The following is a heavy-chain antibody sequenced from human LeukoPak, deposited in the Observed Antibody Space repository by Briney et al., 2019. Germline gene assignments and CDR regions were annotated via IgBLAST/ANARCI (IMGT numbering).Heavy chain of an antibody. CDR2: IYYSGST. CDR3: ARYYGSGSYYTLDY. CDR1: GGSISSGGYS. Sequence: SQTLSLTCAVSGGSISSGGYSWSWIRQPPGKGLEWIGYIYYSGSTYYNPSLKSRVTISVDTSKNQFSLKLSSVTAADTAVYYCARYYGSGSYYTLDYWGQGTLVTVSS. D-gene: IGHD3-10*01. J-gene: IGHJ4*02. V-gene: IGHV4-30-2*05.